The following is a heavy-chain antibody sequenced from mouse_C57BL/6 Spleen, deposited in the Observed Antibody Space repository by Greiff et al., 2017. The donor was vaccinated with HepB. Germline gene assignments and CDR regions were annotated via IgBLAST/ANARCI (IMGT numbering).Heavy chain of an antibody. D-gene: IGHD2-4*01. CDR1: GFTFSSYA. CDR2: ISDDGSYT. CDR3: ARDHGDYDDAMDY. J-gene: IGHJ4*01. Sequence: EVQLEESGGGLVKPGASLKLSCAASGFTFSSYAMPWVRQTPEKRLEWVATISDDGSYTYYPDNVKGRFTISRDNAKNNLYLQMSHLKSEDTAMYYCARDHGDYDDAMDYWGQGTSVTVSS. V-gene: IGHV5-4*01.